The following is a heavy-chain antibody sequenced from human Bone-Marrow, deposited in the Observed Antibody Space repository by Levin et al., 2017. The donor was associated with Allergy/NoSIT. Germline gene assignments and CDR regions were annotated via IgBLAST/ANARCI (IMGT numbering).Heavy chain of an antibody. J-gene: IGHJ6*03. Sequence: GGSLRLSCAASGFSFRGFAVNWVRQASGKGLEWVGLMRSTTNNYATAYIASVEGRFTISREDSKNMAYLQMNSLKTEDTAVYYCSNMDVWGKGTTVTVSS. CDR3: SNMDV. V-gene: IGHV3-73*01. CDR1: GFSFRGFA. CDR2: MRSTTNNYAT.